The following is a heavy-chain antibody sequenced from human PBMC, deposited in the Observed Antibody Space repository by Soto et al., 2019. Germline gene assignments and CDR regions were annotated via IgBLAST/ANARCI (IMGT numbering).Heavy chain of an antibody. CDR3: ARNILGGTTDY. V-gene: IGHV1-3*01. Sequence: ASVKVSCKASGYSFSTHAMHWVRQAPGQGLEWVGWINPVNDHTIYSEKFQGRVTITSDTSATTAYMELSSLTSEDTAIYYCARNILGGTTDYWGQGTLVTVSS. CDR1: GYSFSTHA. D-gene: IGHD1-7*01. J-gene: IGHJ4*02. CDR2: INPVNDHT.